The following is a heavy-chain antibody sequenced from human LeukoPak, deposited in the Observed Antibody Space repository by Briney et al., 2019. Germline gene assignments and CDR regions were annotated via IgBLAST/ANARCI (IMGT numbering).Heavy chain of an antibody. J-gene: IGHJ6*03. Sequence: AGTLSLSCAASGFTFSSYAMSWVRQAPGKGLEWVSAISINYGSTYYADSVKGRLTISRDNSKNTLYLQMTSLRAEDTAVYYCAKERLVGATRIYYYNMDVWGKG. CDR2: ISINYGST. D-gene: IGHD1-26*01. CDR1: GFTFSSYA. CDR3: AKERLVGATRIYYYNMDV. V-gene: IGHV3-23*01.